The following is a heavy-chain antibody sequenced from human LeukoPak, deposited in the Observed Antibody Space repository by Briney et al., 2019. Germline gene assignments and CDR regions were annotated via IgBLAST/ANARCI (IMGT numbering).Heavy chain of an antibody. CDR2: ISSRSSTI. D-gene: IGHD1-7*01. Sequence: PGGSLRLSCAASGFTFSSYSMNWGRQARGKGLEWVSYISSRSSTIYYADSVKGRFTISRDNAKNSLYLQMNSLRAEDTAVYYCARDRAGITGTTPDYWGQGTLVTVSS. CDR1: GFTFSSYS. V-gene: IGHV3-48*01. J-gene: IGHJ4*02. CDR3: ARDRAGITGTTPDY.